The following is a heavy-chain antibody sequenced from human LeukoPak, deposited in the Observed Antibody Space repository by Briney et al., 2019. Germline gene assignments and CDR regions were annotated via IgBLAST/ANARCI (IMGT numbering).Heavy chain of an antibody. V-gene: IGHV4-4*08. D-gene: IGHD3/OR15-3a*01. CDR3: ARERDHKDVRTGYNY. CDR2: IYSSGST. Sequence: SETLSLTCTVSGVSISAYYWSLNRQPPGKGLEWIGYIYSSGSTNYNPSLKSRVTISVDPSIHQFSLKLTSVTAADTAAYFCARERDHKDVRTGYNYWGQGTLVTVSS. CDR1: GVSISAYY. J-gene: IGHJ4*02.